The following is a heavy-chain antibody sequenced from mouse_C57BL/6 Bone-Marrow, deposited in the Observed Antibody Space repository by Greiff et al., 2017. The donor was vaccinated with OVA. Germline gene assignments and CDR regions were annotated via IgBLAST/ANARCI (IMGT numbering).Heavy chain of an antibody. V-gene: IGHV1-81*01. CDR2: IYPRSGNT. Sequence: VHLVESGAELARPGASVKLSCKASGYTFTSYGISWVKQRTGQGLEWIGEIYPRSGNTYYNEKFKGKATLTADKSSSTAYMELRSLTSEDSAVYFCARLTAQAYYFDYWGQGTTLTVSS. CDR1: GYTFTSYG. J-gene: IGHJ2*01. CDR3: ARLTAQAYYFDY. D-gene: IGHD3-2*02.